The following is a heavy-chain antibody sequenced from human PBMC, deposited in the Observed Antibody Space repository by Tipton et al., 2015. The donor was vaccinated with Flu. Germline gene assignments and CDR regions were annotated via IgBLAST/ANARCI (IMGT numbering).Heavy chain of an antibody. J-gene: IGHJ4*02. V-gene: IGHV3-7*03. CDR2: IKQDGSEK. CDR1: GFTFSTYW. D-gene: IGHD2-21*01. Sequence: GSLRLSCAASGFTFSTYWMHWVRQAPGKGLEWVANIKQDGSEKYYVDSVKGRFTISRDNAKNSLYLQMNSLRVDGTAVYYCAAFCGGDCYILNYWGQGTLVTVSS. CDR3: AAFCGGDCYILNY.